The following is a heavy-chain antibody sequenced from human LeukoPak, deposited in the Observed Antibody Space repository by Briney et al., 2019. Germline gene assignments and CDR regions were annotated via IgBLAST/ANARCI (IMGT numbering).Heavy chain of an antibody. Sequence: GGSLRLSCAASGFTFDDYGMSWVRQAPGKGLEWVSGIIWSGGSTGYADSVKGRFTISRDNAKNSLYLQMNSLRAEDTAVYYCARATTYDILTGYFDYWGQGTLVTVSS. D-gene: IGHD3-9*01. CDR1: GFTFDDYG. J-gene: IGHJ4*02. CDR3: ARATTYDILTGYFDY. V-gene: IGHV3-20*04. CDR2: IIWSGGST.